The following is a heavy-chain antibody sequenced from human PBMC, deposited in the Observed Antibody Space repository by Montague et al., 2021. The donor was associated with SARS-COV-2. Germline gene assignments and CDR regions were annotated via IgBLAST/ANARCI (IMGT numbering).Heavy chain of an antibody. CDR2: IYYSGST. V-gene: IGHV4-59*01. CDR1: GGSISNYY. D-gene: IGHD3-22*01. CDR3: ARGGGYYNYGLDV. J-gene: IGHJ6*02. Sequence: SETLSLTCTVSGGSISNYYWSWVRQPPGRGLEWIGYIYYSGSTDYRPSLKSRVTISLDTSKNQFSLKVTSVTAADTAVYYCARGGGYYNYGLDVWAQGPRSPSP.